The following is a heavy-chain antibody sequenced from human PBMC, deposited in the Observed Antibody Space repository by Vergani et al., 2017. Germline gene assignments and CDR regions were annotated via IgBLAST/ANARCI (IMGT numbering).Heavy chain of an antibody. V-gene: IGHV1-69*01. CDR1: GGTFSSYA. J-gene: IGHJ6*03. CDR3: ARDARLPFSPYCSGTGCYVRGVS. D-gene: IGHD2-2*01. CDR2: IIPIFGTA. Sequence: QVQLVQSGAEVKKPGSSVKVSCKASGGTFSSYAISWVRQAPGQGLEWMGGIIPIFGTANYAQQFQGRVTITADESTSTAYMELSSLRSEDTAVYYCARDARLPFSPYCSGTGCYVRGVSWGKGP.